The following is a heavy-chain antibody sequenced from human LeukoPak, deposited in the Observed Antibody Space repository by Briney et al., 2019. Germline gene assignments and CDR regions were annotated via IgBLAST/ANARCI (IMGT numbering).Heavy chain of an antibody. CDR2: ISYDGSNK. D-gene: IGHD3-16*01. CDR1: GFTFSSYA. J-gene: IGHJ3*02. V-gene: IGHV3-30-3*01. Sequence: GSLRLSCAASGFTFSSYAMHWVRQAPGKGLEWVAVISYDGSNKYYADSVKGRFTISRDNSKNTLYLQMNSLRAEDTAVYYCARDRSPFYDYVWGSEHDAFDIWGQGTMVTVSS. CDR3: ARDRSPFYDYVWGSEHDAFDI.